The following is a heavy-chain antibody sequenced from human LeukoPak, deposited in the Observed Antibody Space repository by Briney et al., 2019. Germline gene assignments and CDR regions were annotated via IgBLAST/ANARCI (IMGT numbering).Heavy chain of an antibody. V-gene: IGHV4-59*01. J-gene: IGHJ4*02. CDR2: IYYSGST. CDR1: GGSISSYY. D-gene: IGHD3-10*01. CDR3: ARDRGLFGGWVDY. Sequence: SETLSLTCTVSGGSISSYYWSWIRQPPGKGLEWIGYIYYSGSTNYNPSLKSRVTISVDTSKNQFSLKLSSVTAADTAVYYCARDRGLFGGWVDYWGQGTLVTVSS.